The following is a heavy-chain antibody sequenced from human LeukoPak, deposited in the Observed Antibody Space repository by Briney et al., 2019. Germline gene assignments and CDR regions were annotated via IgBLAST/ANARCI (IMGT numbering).Heavy chain of an antibody. CDR2: IYSGGST. D-gene: IGHD5-18*01. CDR1: GFTVSSNY. J-gene: IGHJ3*02. V-gene: IGHV3-66*04. Sequence: PGGSLRLSCAASGFTVSSNYMSWVRQAPGKGLEWVSVIYSGGSTYYADSVKGRFTISRDNSKNTLYLQMNSLRAEDTAVYYCARPNGYSYGLGAFDIWGQGTMVTVSS. CDR3: ARPNGYSYGLGAFDI.